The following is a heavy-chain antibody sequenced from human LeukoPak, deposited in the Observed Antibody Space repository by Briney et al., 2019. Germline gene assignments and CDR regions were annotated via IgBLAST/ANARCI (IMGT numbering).Heavy chain of an antibody. Sequence: ASVKVSCKASGYTFTSYGISWVRQAPGQGLEWMGWISAYNGNTNYAQKLQGRVTMTTDTSTSTAYMELRSLRSDGTAVYYCARDLLDIVVVPAAMWFDPWGQGTLVTVSS. D-gene: IGHD2-2*03. CDR3: ARDLLDIVVVPAAMWFDP. V-gene: IGHV1-18*01. J-gene: IGHJ5*02. CDR2: ISAYNGNT. CDR1: GYTFTSYG.